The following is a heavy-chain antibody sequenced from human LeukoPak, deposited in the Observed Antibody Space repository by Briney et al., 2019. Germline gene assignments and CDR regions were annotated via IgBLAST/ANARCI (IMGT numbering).Heavy chain of an antibody. J-gene: IGHJ4*02. V-gene: IGHV1-69*13. CDR3: ATGHRGANLYSSGWYALDY. CDR1: GGTFSSYA. CDR2: IIPIFGTA. D-gene: IGHD6-19*01. Sequence: GASVKVSCKASGGTFSSYAISWVRQAPGQGLEWMGGIIPIFGTANYAQKFQGRVTITADESTSTAYMELSSLRSEDTAVYYCATGHRGANLYSSGWYALDYWGQGTLVTVSS.